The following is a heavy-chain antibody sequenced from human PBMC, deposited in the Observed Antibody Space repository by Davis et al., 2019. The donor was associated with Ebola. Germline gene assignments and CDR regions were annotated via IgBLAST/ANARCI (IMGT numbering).Heavy chain of an antibody. CDR2: ISAYNGNT. Sequence: ASVTVSCKTSGYTFTSYGISWVRQASGQGLEWMGWISAYNGNTNYAQKLQGRVTMTTDTSTSTAYMELRSLRSDDTAVYYCARGYSYGDQFDYWGQGTLVTVSS. V-gene: IGHV1-18*01. D-gene: IGHD5-18*01. CDR3: ARGYSYGDQFDY. CDR1: GYTFTSYG. J-gene: IGHJ4*02.